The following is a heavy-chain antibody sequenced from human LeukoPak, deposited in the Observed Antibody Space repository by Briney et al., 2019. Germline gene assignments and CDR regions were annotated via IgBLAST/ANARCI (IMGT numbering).Heavy chain of an antibody. D-gene: IGHD6-6*01. CDR2: ISKDGGT. Sequence: GGSLRLSCAATGFTFRDYAMSWVRQAPGKGLEWVSGISKDGGTFYTDSVKGRFTISRDNSKNTLYLHMSSLGAADTAIYYCSKEIGAIGRPAVDYWGQGTLVTVSS. J-gene: IGHJ4*02. CDR1: GFTFRDYA. V-gene: IGHV3-23*01. CDR3: SKEIGAIGRPAVDY.